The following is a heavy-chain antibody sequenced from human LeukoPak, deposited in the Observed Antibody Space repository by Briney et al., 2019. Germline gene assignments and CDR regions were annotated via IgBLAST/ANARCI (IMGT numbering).Heavy chain of an antibody. Sequence: ASVKVSCKASGYTFTGYYMHWVRQAPGQGLEWMGRINPNSGGTNYAQKFQGRVTMTRDTSISTAYMELSRLRSDDTAVYYCARVEDSYGSGSTYTEHTYYYGMDVWGQGTTVTVPS. D-gene: IGHD3-10*01. CDR2: INPNSGGT. CDR1: GYTFTGYY. CDR3: ARVEDSYGSGSTYTEHTYYYGMDV. J-gene: IGHJ6*02. V-gene: IGHV1-2*06.